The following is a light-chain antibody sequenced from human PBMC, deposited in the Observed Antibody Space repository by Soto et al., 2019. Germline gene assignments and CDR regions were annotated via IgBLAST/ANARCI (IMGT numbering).Light chain of an antibody. V-gene: IGLV2-23*01. CDR2: EGS. Sequence: QSALTQPASVSGSSGQSITISCTGTSSDVGSYNLVSWYQQHPGKAPKLMIYEGSKRPSGVSNRFSGSKSGNTASLTISGLQAEDEADYYCCSYASSSTYYVFGTGTKLTVL. CDR1: SSDVGSYNL. CDR3: CSYASSSTYYV. J-gene: IGLJ1*01.